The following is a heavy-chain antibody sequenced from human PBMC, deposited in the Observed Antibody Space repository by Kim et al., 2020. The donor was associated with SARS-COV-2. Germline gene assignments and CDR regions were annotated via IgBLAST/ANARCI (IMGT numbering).Heavy chain of an antibody. CDR1: GFTFSSYA. V-gene: IGHV3-23*01. CDR3: AKDLPEALRQQWLVDYYYGMDV. Sequence: GGSLRLSCAASGFTFSSYAMSWVRQAPGKGLEWVSAISGSGGSTYYADSVKGRFTISRDNSKNTLYLQMNSLRAEDTAVYYCAKDLPEALRQQWLVDYYYGMDVWGQGTTVTVSS. D-gene: IGHD6-19*01. J-gene: IGHJ6*02. CDR2: ISGSGGST.